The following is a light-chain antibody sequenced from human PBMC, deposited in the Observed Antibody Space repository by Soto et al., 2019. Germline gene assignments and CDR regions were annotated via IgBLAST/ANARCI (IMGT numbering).Light chain of an antibody. CDR3: QQYNNWPPYT. Sequence: EIVMTQSPATLSVSPGERATLSCRASQSVSSNLAWYQQKPGQAPRLLIYGASTRATGIPARFSGSESGTEFIPTISRLQTEDFGVYYCQQYNNWPPYTFGQGTKLEIK. J-gene: IGKJ2*01. V-gene: IGKV3-15*01. CDR2: GAS. CDR1: QSVSSN.